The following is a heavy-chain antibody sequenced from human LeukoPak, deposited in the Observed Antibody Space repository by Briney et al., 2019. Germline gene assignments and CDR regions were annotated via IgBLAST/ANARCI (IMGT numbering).Heavy chain of an antibody. CDR2: IIPVFGTA. V-gene: IGHV1-69*01. D-gene: IGHD6-19*01. J-gene: IGHJ4*02. Sequence: GASVKVSCKASGGTFSSYTINWVRQAPGQGLEWMGGIIPVFGTANYVQKFQGRVTITADESTSTAYMELSSLRSEDTAVYYCAREPIAVPSVGYFDYWGQGTLVTVSS. CDR3: AREPIAVPSVGYFDY. CDR1: GGTFSSYT.